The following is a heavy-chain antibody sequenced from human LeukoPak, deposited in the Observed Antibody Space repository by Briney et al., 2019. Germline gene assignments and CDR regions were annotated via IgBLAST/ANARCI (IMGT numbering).Heavy chain of an antibody. CDR3: ARDTPSGSGGGVDY. D-gene: IGHD6-19*01. Sequence: SETLSLTCTVSGGSISSYYWSWIRQPPGKGLEWIGYIYYSGSTNYNPSLKSRVTISVDTSKNQFSLKLSSVTAADTAVYYCARDTPSGSGGGVDYWGQGTLVTVSS. CDR2: IYYSGST. J-gene: IGHJ4*02. V-gene: IGHV4-59*01. CDR1: GGSISSYY.